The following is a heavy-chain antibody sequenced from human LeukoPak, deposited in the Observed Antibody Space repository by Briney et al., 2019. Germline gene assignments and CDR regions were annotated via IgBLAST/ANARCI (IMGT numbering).Heavy chain of an antibody. CDR1: GFTFSRFG. V-gene: IGHV3-23*01. CDR3: AQALSAFDFYDTSGPPDD. Sequence: GESLRLSCAASGFTFSRFGMTWVRQAPGKGLEWVSDISGSGGSTHYADSVKGRFTISRDNSKNTLYLQMNSLRAEDTAVYYCAQALSAFDFYDTSGPPDDWGQGTLVTVSS. D-gene: IGHD3-22*01. J-gene: IGHJ4*02. CDR2: ISGSGGST.